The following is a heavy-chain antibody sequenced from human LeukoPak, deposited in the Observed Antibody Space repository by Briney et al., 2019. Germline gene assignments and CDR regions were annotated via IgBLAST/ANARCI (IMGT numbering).Heavy chain of an antibody. D-gene: IGHD6-13*01. CDR1: VFTFSDHY. CDR2: ISHNGKTK. J-gene: IGHJ4*02. V-gene: IGHV3-11*01. Sequence: PGGSLRLSFASCVFTFSDHYMIWLRQPRAKGLEAISYISHNGKTKFYTDSVKDRLSIYRDNAKSSLYLKMHSLRVEDTRVYYCARDRHGYFDYWGQGTLVTVSS. CDR3: ARDRHGYFDY.